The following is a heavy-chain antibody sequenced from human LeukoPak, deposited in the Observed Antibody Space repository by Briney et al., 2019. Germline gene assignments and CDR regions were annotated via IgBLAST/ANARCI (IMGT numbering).Heavy chain of an antibody. Sequence: GGSLRLSCAASEFTFSTYSMNWVRQAPGKGLEWVSVIYSGGSTYYADSVKGRFTISRDNSKNTLYLQMNSLRAEDTAVYYCARASQPVAFDYWGQGTLVTVSS. D-gene: IGHD6-19*01. J-gene: IGHJ4*02. CDR3: ARASQPVAFDY. CDR2: IYSGGST. V-gene: IGHV3-66*01. CDR1: EFTFSTYS.